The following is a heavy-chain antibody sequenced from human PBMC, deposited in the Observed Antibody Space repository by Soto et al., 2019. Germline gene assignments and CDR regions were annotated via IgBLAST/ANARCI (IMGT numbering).Heavy chain of an antibody. Sequence: SETLSLTCTVSGGSISSGDYYWSWIRQPPGKGLEWIGYIYYSGSTYYNPSLKSRVTISVDTSKNQFSLELSSVTAADTAVYYCARDYYDSSGYYSGFDYWGQGTLVTVSS. CDR2: IYYSGST. V-gene: IGHV4-30-4*01. J-gene: IGHJ4*02. D-gene: IGHD3-22*01. CDR3: ARDYYDSSGYYSGFDY. CDR1: GGSISSGDYY.